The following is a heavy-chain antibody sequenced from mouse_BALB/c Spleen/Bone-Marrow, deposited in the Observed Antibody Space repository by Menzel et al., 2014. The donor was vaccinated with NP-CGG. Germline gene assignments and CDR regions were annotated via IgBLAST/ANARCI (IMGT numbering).Heavy chain of an antibody. Sequence: VQLQQSGPGPVAPSQSLSISCTVSGFSLTSYGVHWVRQPPGQGLEWLGAIWAGGSTNYNSALMSRLTISKDNSKSQVFLKMNSLQTDDTAMYYCAREGRGYYGSSGAAMDYWGQGTKVTVSS. CDR1: GFSLTSYG. CDR3: AREGRGYYGSSGAAMDY. V-gene: IGHV2-9*02. CDR2: IWAGGST. D-gene: IGHD1-1*01. J-gene: IGHJ4*01.